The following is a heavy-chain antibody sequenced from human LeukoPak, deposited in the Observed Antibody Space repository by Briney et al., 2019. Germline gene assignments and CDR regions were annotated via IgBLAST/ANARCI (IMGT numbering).Heavy chain of an antibody. CDR1: GGSFSGYY. CDR2: INHSGST. Sequence: SETLSLTCAVYGGSFSGYYWSWIRQPPGKGLEWIGEINHSGSTNYNPSLKSRVTISVDTSKNQFSLKLSSVTADDTAVYYCARDWMSGRYYGYYFDFWGQGTLVTVSS. CDR3: ARDWMSGRYYGYYFDF. V-gene: IGHV4-34*01. J-gene: IGHJ4*02. D-gene: IGHD3-10*01.